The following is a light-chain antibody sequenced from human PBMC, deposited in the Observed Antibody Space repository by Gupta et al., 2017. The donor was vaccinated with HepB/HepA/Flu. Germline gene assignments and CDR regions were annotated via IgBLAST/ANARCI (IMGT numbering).Light chain of an antibody. Sequence: QSVVTQPPSVSEAPRQRVTISCSGSWSNIGDNTVNWYQQLPGKAPKLLIYYDDLLPSGVSDRFSGSKSGTSASLTISGLQSEDEADDYCAAWDDSLNGLVLGGGTKLTVL. V-gene: IGLV1-36*01. CDR3: AAWDDSLNGLV. CDR2: YDD. J-gene: IGLJ3*02. CDR1: WSNIGDNT.